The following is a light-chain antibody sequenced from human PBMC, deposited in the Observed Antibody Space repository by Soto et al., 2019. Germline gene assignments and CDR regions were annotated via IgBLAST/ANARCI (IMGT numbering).Light chain of an antibody. J-gene: IGLJ3*02. CDR2: GVS. CDR1: SSDVGVSNL. CDR3: FSFANGRWL. Sequence: QSALTQPASVSGSPGQSITISCTGSSSDVGVSNLVSWYQQHPGKAPKLIIYGVSQRPSGVSNRFSGSKSGNTASLTISGVQADDGGDYYCFSFANGRWLVGAGTKLTVL. V-gene: IGLV2-23*02.